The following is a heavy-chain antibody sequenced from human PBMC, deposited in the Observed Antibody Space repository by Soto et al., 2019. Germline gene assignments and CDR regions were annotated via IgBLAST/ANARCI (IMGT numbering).Heavy chain of an antibody. D-gene: IGHD2-2*01. CDR3: ARDHDGAHLVPAGGVDY. CDR2: ISSSSSYI. Sequence: EVQLVESGGGLVKPGGSLRLSCAASGFTFSSYSVNWVRQAPGKGLEWVSSISSSSSYIYYADSVKGRFTISRDNAKNSLYLQMNSLRAEDTAVYYCARDHDGAHLVPAGGVDYWGQGTLVTVSS. CDR1: GFTFSSYS. V-gene: IGHV3-21*01. J-gene: IGHJ4*02.